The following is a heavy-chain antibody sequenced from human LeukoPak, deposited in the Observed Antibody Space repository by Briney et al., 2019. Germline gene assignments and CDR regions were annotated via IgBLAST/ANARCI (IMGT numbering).Heavy chain of an antibody. Sequence: LSLTCGVSGYSISRGYYWAWIRQPPGKGLEWISYISRTGTTIYYADSVKGRFTISRDNAKNSLYLQMNSLRSEDTGLYFCARDLGSGDHGLLVWGQGALLTVSS. CDR1: GYSISRGYY. J-gene: IGHJ4*02. V-gene: IGHV3-11*04. D-gene: IGHD2-21*02. CDR2: ISRTGTTI. CDR3: ARDLGSGDHGLLV.